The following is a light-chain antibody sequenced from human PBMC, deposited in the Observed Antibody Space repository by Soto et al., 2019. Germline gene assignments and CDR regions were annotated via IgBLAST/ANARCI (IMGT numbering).Light chain of an antibody. J-gene: IGLJ1*01. CDR1: SSDVGGYDY. V-gene: IGLV2-8*01. CDR2: EVS. Sequence: QSALTQPPSASGSPGQSVTISCTGTSSDVGGYDYVSWYQQYPGKAPKLMIYEVSKRPSGVPDRFSGSKSGNTASLTVSGLQAEDEADYYCSSYAGSNKSVFGTGTKVTVL. CDR3: SSYAGSNKSV.